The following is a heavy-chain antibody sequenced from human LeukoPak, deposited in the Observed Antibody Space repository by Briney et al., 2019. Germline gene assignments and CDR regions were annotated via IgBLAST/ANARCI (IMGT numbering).Heavy chain of an antibody. V-gene: IGHV1-46*01. D-gene: IGHD3-10*01. CDR3: ARDWSGSGRGDYYYYLDV. J-gene: IGHJ6*03. CDR1: GYTFTSYY. Sequence: ASVKVSCKASGYTFTSYYMHWVRQAPGQGLEWMGIISPSGGSTSYAQKFQGRVTMTRDMSTSTVYMELSSLRSEDTAVYYCARDWSGSGRGDYYYYLDVWGKGTTVTVSS. CDR2: ISPSGGST.